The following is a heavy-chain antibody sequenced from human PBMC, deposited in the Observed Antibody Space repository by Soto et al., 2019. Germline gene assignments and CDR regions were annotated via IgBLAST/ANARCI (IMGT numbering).Heavy chain of an antibody. CDR1: GYTFTGYY. V-gene: IGHV1-2*02. Sequence: VASVKVSCKASGYTFTGYYMHWVRQAPGQGLEWMGWINPNSGGTNYAQKFQGRVTMTRDTSISTAYMELSRLRSDDTAMYHCFTGTRIYRGAPPFDYWGQGTLVTVSS. CDR2: INPNSGGT. D-gene: IGHD1-1*01. CDR3: FTGTRIYRGAPPFDY. J-gene: IGHJ4*02.